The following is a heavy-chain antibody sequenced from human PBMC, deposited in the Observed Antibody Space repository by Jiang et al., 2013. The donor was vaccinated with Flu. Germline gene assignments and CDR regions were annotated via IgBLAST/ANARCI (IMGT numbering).Heavy chain of an antibody. CDR3: ARDTGWGVVVPAAIQAADAFDI. CDR2: IYYSGST. Sequence: GPGLVKPSQTLSLTCTVSGGSISSGDYYWSWIRQPPGKGLEWIGYIYYSGSTYYNPSLKSRVTISVDTSKNQFSLKLSSVTAADTAVYYCARDTGWGVVVPAAIQAADAFDIWGQGTMVTVSS. J-gene: IGHJ3*02. CDR1: GGSISSGDYY. D-gene: IGHD2-2*02. V-gene: IGHV4-30-4*01.